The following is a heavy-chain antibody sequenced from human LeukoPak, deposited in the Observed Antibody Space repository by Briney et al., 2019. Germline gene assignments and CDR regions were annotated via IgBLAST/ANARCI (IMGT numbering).Heavy chain of an antibody. V-gene: IGHV3-7*01. D-gene: IGHD3-22*01. Sequence: GGSLRLSCAASGFTFSSYWMSWVRQAPGKGLEWVANIKQGGSEKYYVDSVKGRFTISRDNAKNSLYLQINSLRAEDTAVYYCATASSSGYYRDYWGQGTLVTVSS. CDR2: IKQGGSEK. J-gene: IGHJ4*02. CDR3: ATASSSGYYRDY. CDR1: GFTFSSYW.